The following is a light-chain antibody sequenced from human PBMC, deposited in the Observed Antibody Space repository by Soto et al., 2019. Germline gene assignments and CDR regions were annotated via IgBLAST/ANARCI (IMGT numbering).Light chain of an antibody. V-gene: IGKV2-30*02. CDR2: KCS. CDR1: ESLVHSDGIAY. CDR3: MQGTQWLIT. Sequence: VVVYQSALSLPFTLGQPASISCRSDESLVHSDGIAYFSWFQQRPSRSPRRLIYKCSNRDSGGPGRFCCSSSSTDLALKSGLGVAEDVGVYYCMQGTQWLITCGRGTRLEIK. J-gene: IGKJ5*01.